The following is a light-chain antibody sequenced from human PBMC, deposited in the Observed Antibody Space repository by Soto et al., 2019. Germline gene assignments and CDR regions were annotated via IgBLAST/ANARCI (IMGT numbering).Light chain of an antibody. J-gene: IGLJ1*01. CDR3: SSYSSNNILSYV. Sequence: QSELTQTPSASGTPGQRVTISCSGSISNIGSNTVNWYQQFPGTAPKLIIYSDDQRPSGVPDRFSGSKSGTSGSLAISGLQSEDEADYYCSSYSSNNILSYVFGTGTKLTVL. CDR1: ISNIGSNT. CDR2: SDD. V-gene: IGLV1-44*01.